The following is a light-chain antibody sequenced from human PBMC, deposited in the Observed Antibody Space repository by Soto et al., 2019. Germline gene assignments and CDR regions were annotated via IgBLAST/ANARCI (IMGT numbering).Light chain of an antibody. CDR2: DAT. Sequence: DIPMTQSPSTLSAFVGDRVTITCRASQSVSTWLAWYQQKQGKAPKLLIYDATSLESGVPSRFSGSGSGTEFTLTISSLQPDDFATYYCQQYKSSRTFGQGTRVEIK. CDR3: QQYKSSRT. V-gene: IGKV1-5*01. CDR1: QSVSTW. J-gene: IGKJ1*01.